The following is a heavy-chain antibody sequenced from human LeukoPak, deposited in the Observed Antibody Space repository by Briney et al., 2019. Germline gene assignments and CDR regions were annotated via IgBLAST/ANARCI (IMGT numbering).Heavy chain of an antibody. J-gene: IGHJ6*02. V-gene: IGHV3-30-3*01. Sequence: PGRSLRLSCAASGFTFSDYAMHWVRQAPGKGMDWVAFLLYDGNNKYYADSVKGPFTISRDNAKNSLYLQMNSLRAEDTAVYYCARVVPAATDSYYYGMDVWGQGTTVTVSS. D-gene: IGHD2-2*01. CDR2: LLYDGNNK. CDR1: GFTFSDYA. CDR3: ARVVPAATDSYYYGMDV.